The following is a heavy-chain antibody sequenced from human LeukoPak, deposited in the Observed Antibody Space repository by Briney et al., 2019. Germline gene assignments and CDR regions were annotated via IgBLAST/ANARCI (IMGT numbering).Heavy chain of an antibody. D-gene: IGHD3-22*01. CDR2: ISYDGSNK. V-gene: IGHV3-30*18. CDR3: AKEGDTYYYDNSGKLDY. J-gene: IGHJ4*02. CDR1: GFTFSTYG. Sequence: PGGSLRLSCAASGFTFSTYGMHWVRQAPGKGLEWVAVISYDGSNKYYADSVKGRFTISRDNSKNTLYLQMNSLRAEDTAVYYCAKEGDTYYYDNSGKLDYWGQGTLVTVSS.